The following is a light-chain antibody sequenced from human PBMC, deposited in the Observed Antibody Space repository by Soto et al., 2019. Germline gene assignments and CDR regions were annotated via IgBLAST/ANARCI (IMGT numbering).Light chain of an antibody. J-gene: IGKJ5*01. Sequence: EIVITQSPATLSVSPGERATLSCRVSQSVSSNLAWYQQKPGQAPRLLIYGASTRATGIPARFSGSGSGTEFTLTISGLRSEESAVYFCQQYNNWPFSFGQGTRREIK. CDR2: GAS. V-gene: IGKV3-15*01. CDR1: QSVSSN. CDR3: QQYNNWPFS.